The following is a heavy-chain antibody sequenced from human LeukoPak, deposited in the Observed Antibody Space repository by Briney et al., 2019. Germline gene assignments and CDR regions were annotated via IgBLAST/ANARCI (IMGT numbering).Heavy chain of an antibody. CDR2: ISTNSDTI. CDR1: GFTFSTYS. Sequence: GGSLRLSCAASGFTFSTYSMNWVRQAPGKGLEWISYISTNSDTIYYADSVKGRFTISRDNAKNSLYVQMNGLRAEDTAVYYCARTYSSSWYDYWGQGTLVTVSS. D-gene: IGHD6-13*01. J-gene: IGHJ4*02. V-gene: IGHV3-48*04. CDR3: ARTYSSSWYDY.